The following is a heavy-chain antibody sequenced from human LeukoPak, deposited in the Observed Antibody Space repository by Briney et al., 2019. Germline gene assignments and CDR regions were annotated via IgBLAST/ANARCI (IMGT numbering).Heavy chain of an antibody. V-gene: IGHV1-24*01. CDR3: ATGRYYYDSSGYRGTLYYYYGMDV. J-gene: IGHJ6*02. D-gene: IGHD3-22*01. Sequence: ASVKVSCKVSGYTLTELSMHWVRQAPGKGLEWMGGFDPEDGETIYAQKFQGRVTMTEDTSTDTAYMELSSLRSEDMAVYYCATGRYYYDSSGYRGTLYYYYGMDVWGQGTTVTVSS. CDR2: FDPEDGET. CDR1: GYTLTELS.